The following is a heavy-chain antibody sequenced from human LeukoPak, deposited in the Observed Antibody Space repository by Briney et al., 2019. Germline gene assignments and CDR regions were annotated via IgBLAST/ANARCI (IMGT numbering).Heavy chain of an antibody. J-gene: IGHJ4*02. V-gene: IGHV3-23*01. CDR1: GFIFSSYA. CDR3: AREGGYSYGYYFDY. CDR2: IRGSGGVT. Sequence: PGGSLRLSCAASGFIFSSYAMSWVRQAPGKGLEWVSGIRGSGGVTYYADSVKGRFTISRDNSKNTLYLQMNSLRAEDTAVYYCAREGGYSYGYYFDYWGQGTLVTVSS. D-gene: IGHD5-18*01.